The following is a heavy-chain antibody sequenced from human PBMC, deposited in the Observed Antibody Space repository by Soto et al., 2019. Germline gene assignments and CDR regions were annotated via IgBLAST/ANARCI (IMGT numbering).Heavy chain of an antibody. D-gene: IGHD1-26*01. CDR3: ASVSFVGPEDYYYYMDV. V-gene: IGHV1-3*01. CDR2: INAGNGNT. Sequence: ASVKVSCKASGYTFTSYAMHWVRQAPGQRLERMGWINAGNGNTKYSQKFQGRVTITRDTSASTAYMELSSLRSEDTAVYYCASVSFVGPEDYYYYMDVWGKGTTVIVSS. J-gene: IGHJ6*03. CDR1: GYTFTSYA.